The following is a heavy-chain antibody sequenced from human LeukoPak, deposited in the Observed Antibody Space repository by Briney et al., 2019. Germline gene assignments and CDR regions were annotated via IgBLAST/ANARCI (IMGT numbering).Heavy chain of an antibody. D-gene: IGHD6-13*01. CDR3: AKAEGSSSIPYYYYMDV. V-gene: IGHV3-23*01. CDR2: ISGSAAST. J-gene: IGHJ6*03. Sequence: GGSLRLSCAASGFTFSSYAMSWVRQAPGKGLEWVSAISGSAASTYYADSVKGRFTISRDNSKNTLYLQMNSLRAEDTAVYYCAKAEGSSSIPYYYYMDVWGKGTTVTVSS. CDR1: GFTFSSYA.